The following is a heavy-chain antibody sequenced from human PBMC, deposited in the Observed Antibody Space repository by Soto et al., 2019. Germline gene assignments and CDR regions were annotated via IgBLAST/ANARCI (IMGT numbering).Heavy chain of an antibody. Sequence: PGGSLRLSCAASGFTFSSYAMSWVRQAPGKGLEWVSAISGSGGSTYYADSVKGRFTISRDNSKNTLYLQMNSLRAEDTAVYYCAKEYGSSWYSYYGMDVWGQGTTVTVSS. J-gene: IGHJ6*02. V-gene: IGHV3-23*01. CDR3: AKEYGSSWYSYYGMDV. CDR2: ISGSGGST. CDR1: GFTFSSYA. D-gene: IGHD6-13*01.